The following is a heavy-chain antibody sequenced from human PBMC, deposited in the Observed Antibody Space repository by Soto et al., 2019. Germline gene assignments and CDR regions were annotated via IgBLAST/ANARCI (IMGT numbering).Heavy chain of an antibody. V-gene: IGHV1-2*02. J-gene: IGHJ6*02. D-gene: IGHD3-16*02. CDR1: GYTFTGYY. CDR3: ARDGRLITFGGVIAPYYYYYGMDV. CDR2: INPNSGGT. Sequence: VASVKVSCKASGYTFTGYYMHWVRQAPGQGLEWMGWINPNSGGTNYAQKFQGRVTMTRDTSISTAYMELSRLRSDDTAVYYCARDGRLITFGGVIAPYYYYYGMDVWGQGTTVTVS.